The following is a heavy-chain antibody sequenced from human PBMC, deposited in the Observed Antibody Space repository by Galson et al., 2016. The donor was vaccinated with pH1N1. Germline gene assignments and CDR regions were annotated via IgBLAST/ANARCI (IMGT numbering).Heavy chain of an antibody. J-gene: IGHJ6*02. CDR1: GFTFSTYW. D-gene: IGHD3-16*01. V-gene: IGHV3-7*01. CDR3: ARAAFGQQSL. CDR2: INQDGSDK. Sequence: SLRLSCAASGFTFSTYWMNWVRQAPGKGLEWVANINQDGSDKYYVDSVKGRFTISRDNAKNSLYLQVNSLRDEDTALYYCARAAFGQQSLWGQGTTVTVSS.